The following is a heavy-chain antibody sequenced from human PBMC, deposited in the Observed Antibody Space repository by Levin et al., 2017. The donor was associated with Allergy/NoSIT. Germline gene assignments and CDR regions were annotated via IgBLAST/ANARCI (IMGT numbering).Heavy chain of an antibody. D-gene: IGHD3-16*01. CDR3: AREGEGYGYNWFDP. V-gene: IGHV4-61*01. J-gene: IGHJ5*02. Sequence: SQTLSLTCTVSGGSVSSGSYYWSWIRQPPGKGLEWIGYIYYSGSTNYNPSLKSRVTISVDTSKNQFSLKLSSVTAADTAVYYCAREGEGYGYNWFDPWGQGTLVTVSS. CDR2: IYYSGST. CDR1: GGSVSSGSYY.